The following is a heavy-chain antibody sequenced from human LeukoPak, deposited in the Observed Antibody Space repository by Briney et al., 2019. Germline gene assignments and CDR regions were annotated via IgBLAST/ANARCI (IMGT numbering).Heavy chain of an antibody. J-gene: IGHJ4*02. Sequence: GGSLRLSCAASGFTFSNAWMTWVRQAPGKGLEWVSAISGSGGSTYYADSVKGRFTISRDNSKNTLYLQMNSLRAEDTAVYYCAREGSYGGNSYWGQGTLVTVSS. CDR2: ISGSGGST. CDR3: AREGSYGGNSY. CDR1: GFTFSNAW. V-gene: IGHV3-23*01. D-gene: IGHD4-23*01.